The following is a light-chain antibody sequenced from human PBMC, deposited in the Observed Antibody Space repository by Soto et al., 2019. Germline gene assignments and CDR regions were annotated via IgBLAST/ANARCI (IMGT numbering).Light chain of an antibody. J-gene: IGLJ2*01. CDR2: DVF. Sequence: QSALTQPASVSASPGQSISISCTGTSNDVGAFDYVSWYQQHPGKAPKLIIFDVFNRPSGVSTRFSGSKSGSTASLTISGLQAEDEAYYFCSSYTTNNAHVFGGGTKLTVL. CDR1: SNDVGAFDY. CDR3: SSYTTNNAHV. V-gene: IGLV2-14*03.